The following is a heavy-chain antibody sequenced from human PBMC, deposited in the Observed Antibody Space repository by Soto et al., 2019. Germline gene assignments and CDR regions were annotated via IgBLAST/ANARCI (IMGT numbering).Heavy chain of an antibody. J-gene: IGHJ5*02. D-gene: IGHD6-13*01. Sequence: QVQLVQSGAEVKKPGSSVKVSCKASGGTFSSYTISWVRQAPGQGLEWMGRIIPILGIANYAQKFQGRVTNTADKSTSTAYMELSSLRSEDTAVYYCARFDSSSWLGGAWFDPWGQGTLVTVSS. V-gene: IGHV1-69*02. CDR3: ARFDSSSWLGGAWFDP. CDR2: IIPILGIA. CDR1: GGTFSSYT.